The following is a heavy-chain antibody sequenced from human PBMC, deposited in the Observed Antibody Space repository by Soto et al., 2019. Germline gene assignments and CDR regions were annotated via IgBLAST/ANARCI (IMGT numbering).Heavy chain of an antibody. CDR2: ISYDGSNK. D-gene: IGHD5-12*01. V-gene: IGHV3-30*18. J-gene: IGHJ4*02. CDR1: GFTFSSYG. Sequence: GGPLRLSCAASGFTFSSYGMHWVRQAPGKGLEWVAVISYDGSNKYYADSVKGRFTISRDNSKNTLYLQMNSLRAEDTAVYYCAKDRKDGYNYPSYWGQGTLVTVSS. CDR3: AKDRKDGYNYPSY.